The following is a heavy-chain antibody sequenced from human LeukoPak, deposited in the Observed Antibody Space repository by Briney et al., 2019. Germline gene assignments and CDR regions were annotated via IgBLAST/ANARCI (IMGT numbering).Heavy chain of an antibody. V-gene: IGHV1-8*01. Sequence: ASVKVSCKASGYTFTSYDINWVRQATGQGLEWTGWMNPNSGNTGYAQKFQGRVTMTRNTSISTAYMELSSLRSEDTAVYYCARGLLGYCSSTSCWTNWFDPWGQGTLVTVSS. J-gene: IGHJ5*02. D-gene: IGHD2-2*01. CDR2: MNPNSGNT. CDR3: ARGLLGYCSSTSCWTNWFDP. CDR1: GYTFTSYD.